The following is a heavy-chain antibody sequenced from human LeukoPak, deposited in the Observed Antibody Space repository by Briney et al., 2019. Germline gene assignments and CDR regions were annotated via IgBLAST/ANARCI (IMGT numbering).Heavy chain of an antibody. CDR3: ARHEWAGTFYVFDS. Sequence: GGSLRLSCTPPGFTLRSSDTTWVRRSPGKGREWVANIKEDRSEKDYVDSVRARFSIHTDSAKNSLYLQVNSLRAEDTAVFSCARHEWAGTFYVFDSRGQGTQVTVSS. J-gene: IGHJ4*02. D-gene: IGHD6-19*01. CDR2: IKEDRSEK. CDR1: GFTLRSSD. V-gene: IGHV3-7*01.